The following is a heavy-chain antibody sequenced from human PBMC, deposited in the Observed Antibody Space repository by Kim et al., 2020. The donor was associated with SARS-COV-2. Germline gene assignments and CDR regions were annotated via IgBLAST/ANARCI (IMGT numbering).Heavy chain of an antibody. Sequence: SVKVSCKASGGTFSSYAISWVRQAPGQGLEWMGGIIPIFGTANYAQKFQGRVTITADESTSTAYMELSSLRSEDTAVYYCASLFYHGGISSAMDSNDYWGQGTLVTVSS. V-gene: IGHV1-69*13. D-gene: IGHD2-2*01. CDR1: GGTFSSYA. CDR2: IIPIFGTA. J-gene: IGHJ4*02. CDR3: ASLFYHGGISSAMDSNDY.